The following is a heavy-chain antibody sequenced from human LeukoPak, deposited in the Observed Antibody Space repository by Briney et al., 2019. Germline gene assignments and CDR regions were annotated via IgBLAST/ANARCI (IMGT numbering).Heavy chain of an antibody. D-gene: IGHD2-2*01. CDR3: ARGPLVVVPAAIRYYYYYYMDV. Sequence: SETLSLTCAVYGGSFSDYYWSWIRQPPGKGLEWIGEINHSGSTNYNPSLKSRVTISVDTSKNQFSLKLSSVTAADTAVYYCARGPLVVVPAAIRYYYYYYMDVWGKGTTVTVSS. CDR1: GGSFSDYY. V-gene: IGHV4-34*01. J-gene: IGHJ6*03. CDR2: INHSGST.